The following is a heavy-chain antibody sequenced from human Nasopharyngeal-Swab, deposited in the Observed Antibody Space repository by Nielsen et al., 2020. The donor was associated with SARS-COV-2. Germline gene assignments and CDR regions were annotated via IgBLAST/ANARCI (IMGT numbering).Heavy chain of an antibody. Sequence: ASVKVSCKASGYTFTSYATNWVRQAPGQGLEWMGWINTNTGNPTYAQGFTGRFVFSLDTSVSTAYLQISSLKAEDTAVYYCARARGQPHNYYYYVMDVWGQGTTVTVSS. V-gene: IGHV7-4-1*02. CDR1: GYTFTSYA. J-gene: IGHJ6*02. CDR2: INTNTGNP. CDR3: ARARGQPHNYYYYVMDV.